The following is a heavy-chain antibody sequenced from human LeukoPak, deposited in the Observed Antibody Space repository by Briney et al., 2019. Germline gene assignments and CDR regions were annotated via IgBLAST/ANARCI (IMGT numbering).Heavy chain of an antibody. Sequence: GGSLRLSCAASGFTLSSYAMSWVRQAPGKGLEWVSAISDSGNTYHADSVKGRFTISRDSSKNTLYLQMNSLRAEDTAVYYCAKAARAGYCSGGSCYPWAPYYYYYMDVWGKGTTVTISS. V-gene: IGHV3-23*01. D-gene: IGHD2-15*01. CDR1: GFTLSSYA. J-gene: IGHJ6*03. CDR2: ISDSGNT. CDR3: AKAARAGYCSGGSCYPWAPYYYYYMDV.